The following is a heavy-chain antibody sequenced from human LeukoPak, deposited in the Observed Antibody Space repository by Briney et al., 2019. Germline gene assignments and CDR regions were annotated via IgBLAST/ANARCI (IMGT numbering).Heavy chain of an antibody. CDR1: GFTFSSYS. D-gene: IGHD3-22*01. CDR3: ARDSIGGYDSSGYVY. V-gene: IGHV3-21*01. CDR2: ISSSSSYI. Sequence: GGSLRLSCAASGFTFSSYSMNWVRQAPGKGLEWVSSISSSSSYIYYADSVKGRFTISRDNAKNSLYLQMNSLRAEDTAVYYCARDSIGGYDSSGYVYWGQGTLVTASS. J-gene: IGHJ4*02.